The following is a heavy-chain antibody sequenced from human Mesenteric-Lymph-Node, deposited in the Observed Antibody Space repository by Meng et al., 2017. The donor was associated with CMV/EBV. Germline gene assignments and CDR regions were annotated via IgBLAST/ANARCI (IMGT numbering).Heavy chain of an antibody. CDR2: VYYRGTT. Sequence: GSLRLSCTVSGGSMTNYYWSWIRIRQPPRTGLEWIGYVYYRGTTSYDPSLQSRVTISLDTSKNQISLKLNSVTAADTAVYYCARLSVGLTPNYSFDVWGQGTMVTVSS. V-gene: IGHV4-59*01. D-gene: IGHD1-1*01. CDR1: GGSMTNYY. CDR3: ARLSVGLTPNYSFDV. J-gene: IGHJ3*01.